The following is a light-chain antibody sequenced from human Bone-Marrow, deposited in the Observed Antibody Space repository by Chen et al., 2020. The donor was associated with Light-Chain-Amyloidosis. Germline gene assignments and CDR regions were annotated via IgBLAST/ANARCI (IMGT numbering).Light chain of an antibody. J-gene: IGKJ4*01. CDR1: QSVPNNF. CDR3: QGDGAGGA. Sequence: EIVLTQSPGTLSLSPGERATLSCRASQSVPNNFLTWYQQKPGQAPRLLIYGASSRVTGIPDRCRGSGGGTDFARTMGRRGAEDVAVDGWQGDGAGGAVGGGTKV. V-gene: IGKV3-20*01. CDR2: GAS.